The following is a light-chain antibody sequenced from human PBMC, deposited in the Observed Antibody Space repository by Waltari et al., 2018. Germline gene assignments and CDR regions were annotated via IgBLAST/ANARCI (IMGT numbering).Light chain of an antibody. CDR3: SSYAVSNNLL. V-gene: IGLV2-8*01. CDR2: ELN. Sequence: QSALTQPPSASGPPGQSVTTSCTGPSRHVGGYNNVSWYQQHPAKAPNLIIYELNRRPSGVPDRFSGSKSGNTASLTVSGLQAEDEADYYCSSYAVSNNLLFGGGTKLTVL. J-gene: IGLJ2*01. CDR1: SRHVGGYNN.